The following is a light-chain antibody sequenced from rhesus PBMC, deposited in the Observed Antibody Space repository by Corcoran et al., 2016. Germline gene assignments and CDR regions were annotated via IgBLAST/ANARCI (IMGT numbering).Light chain of an antibody. V-gene: IGLV2-32*02. J-gene: IGLJ1*01. CDR3: SSYAGSHTYI. CDR2: EVS. Sequence: QAALTQPRSVSGSPGQSVTISCTGTSRVTGGYHYVSWHQHHPGTAPKLMIYEVSQRPSGVSGRVSGSKSGNTASLTISGLQTEDEADYYCSSYAGSHTYIFGGGTRLTVL. CDR1: SRVTGGYHY.